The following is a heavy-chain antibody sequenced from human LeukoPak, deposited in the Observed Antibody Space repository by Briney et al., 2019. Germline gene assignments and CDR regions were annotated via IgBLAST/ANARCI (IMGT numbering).Heavy chain of an antibody. J-gene: IGHJ4*02. CDR1: GHTFTSYG. CDR2: ISAYNGNT. Sequence: GASVKVSCKASGHTFTSYGISWVRQAPGQGLEWMGWISAYNGNTNYAQKLQGRVTMTTDTSTSTAYMELRSLRSDDTAVYYCAREFSGYDSRVHLFTYYFYYWVQGTLVTVSS. V-gene: IGHV1-18*01. CDR3: AREFSGYDSRVHLFTYYFYY. D-gene: IGHD5-12*01.